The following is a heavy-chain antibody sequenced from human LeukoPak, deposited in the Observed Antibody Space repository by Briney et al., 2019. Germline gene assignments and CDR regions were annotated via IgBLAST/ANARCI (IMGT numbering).Heavy chain of an antibody. Sequence: GGSLRLSCAASGFTFSTYGMHWVRQAPGKGLEWVAFIRYDGRNKYYADSVKGRFTISRDNAKNSLYLQMSNLRAEDTAVYYCARDKYGSGSYSWSKRLDSWGQGTLVTVSS. J-gene: IGHJ4*02. CDR3: ARDKYGSGSYSWSKRLDS. V-gene: IGHV3-30*02. D-gene: IGHD3-10*01. CDR1: GFTFSTYG. CDR2: IRYDGRNK.